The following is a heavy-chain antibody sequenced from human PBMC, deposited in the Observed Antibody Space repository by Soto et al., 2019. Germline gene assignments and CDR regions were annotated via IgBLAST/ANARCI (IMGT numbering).Heavy chain of an antibody. CDR3: ASRPEVVPAASPYY. Sequence: GASVKASCKDPGYTFTSYALSWVRQAPGQGLEWTGGIIPIFGTANYAQKFQGRVTITADESTSTAYMELSSLRSEDTAVYYCASRPEVVPAASPYYWGQGTLVTVSS. V-gene: IGHV1-69*13. J-gene: IGHJ4*02. CDR2: IIPIFGTA. D-gene: IGHD2-2*01. CDR1: GYTFTSYA.